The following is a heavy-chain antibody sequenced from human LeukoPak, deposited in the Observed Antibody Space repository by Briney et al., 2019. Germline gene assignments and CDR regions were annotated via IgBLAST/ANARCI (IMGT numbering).Heavy chain of an antibody. V-gene: IGHV1-2*02. CDR2: INPNNGGT. D-gene: IGHD1-26*01. Sequence: ASVEVSCKASGYTFTGYYMHWVRQAPGQGLEWMGWINPNNGGTNYAQKFQGRVTMTRDTSISTAYMDLSRLKSDDTAVYYCAREGYGGGQDFDVWGQGTMVTVSS. J-gene: IGHJ3*01. CDR3: AREGYGGGQDFDV. CDR1: GYTFTGYY.